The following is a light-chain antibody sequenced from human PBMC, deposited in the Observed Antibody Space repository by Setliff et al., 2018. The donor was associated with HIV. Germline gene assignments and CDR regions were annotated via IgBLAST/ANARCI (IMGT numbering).Light chain of an antibody. V-gene: IGLV2-23*02. Sequence: QSALTQPASVSGSPGQSITISCTGTSSDVGGYNLVSWYQQHPGKAPKLLLFEVSKRPSGVSDRFAGSKSGNTASLTISVLQTEDGADYHCSSFAPSITWLFGGGTKVTVL. CDR1: SSDVGGYNL. CDR3: SSFAPSITWL. CDR2: EVS. J-gene: IGLJ2*01.